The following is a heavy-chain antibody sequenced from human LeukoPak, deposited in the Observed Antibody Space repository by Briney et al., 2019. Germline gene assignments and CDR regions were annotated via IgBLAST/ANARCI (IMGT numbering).Heavy chain of an antibody. CDR3: AHSEDYYGSVDAFDI. CDR2: IYWDDDK. D-gene: IGHD3-10*01. J-gene: IGHJ3*02. CDR1: GFSLSTSGVG. Sequence: SGPTLVKPTQTLTLTCTFSGFSLSTSGVGVGWIRQPPGKALEWLAFIYWDDDKRYSPSLESRLTITKDTFKNQVVLTMTNMDPVDIATYYCAHSEDYYGSVDAFDIWGQGTMVTVSS. V-gene: IGHV2-5*02.